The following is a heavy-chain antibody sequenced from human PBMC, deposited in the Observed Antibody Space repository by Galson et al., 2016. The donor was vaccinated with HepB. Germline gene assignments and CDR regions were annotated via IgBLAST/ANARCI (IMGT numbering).Heavy chain of an antibody. Sequence: TLSLTCTVSDASISSGSYYWSWIRQPAGKGLEWVGRIYTLGSTSYNPSLKSRVTISVDPSKNQFSLRLSSVTAADTAVYYCARGYYGSGSFDYYYGMDVWGKGTTVTVSS. D-gene: IGHD3-10*01. CDR1: DASISSGSYY. CDR2: IYTLGST. J-gene: IGHJ6*04. CDR3: ARGYYGSGSFDYYYGMDV. V-gene: IGHV4-61*02.